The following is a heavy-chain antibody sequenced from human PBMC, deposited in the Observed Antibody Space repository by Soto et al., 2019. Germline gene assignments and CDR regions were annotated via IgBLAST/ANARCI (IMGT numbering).Heavy chain of an antibody. Sequence: SETLSLTCAVYGGSFSGYYWNWIRQPPGKGLEWIGEINHSGSTNYNPSLKSRVTISVDTSKNQFSLKLSSVTAADTAVYYCARGSPDYYYYMDVWGKGTTVTVSS. CDR3: ARGSPDYYYYMDV. CDR2: INHSGST. J-gene: IGHJ6*03. CDR1: GGSFSGYY. V-gene: IGHV4-34*01.